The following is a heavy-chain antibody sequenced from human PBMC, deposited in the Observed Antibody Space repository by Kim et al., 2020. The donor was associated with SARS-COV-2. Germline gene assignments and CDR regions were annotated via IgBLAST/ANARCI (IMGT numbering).Heavy chain of an antibody. Sequence: GSVKGRLTLSRDNAKNSLYLQMNSLRAEDTAVYYCARAVLWFGELPPFDYWGQGTLVTVSS. V-gene: IGHV3-7*04. D-gene: IGHD3-10*01. CDR3: ARAVLWFGELPPFDY. J-gene: IGHJ4*02.